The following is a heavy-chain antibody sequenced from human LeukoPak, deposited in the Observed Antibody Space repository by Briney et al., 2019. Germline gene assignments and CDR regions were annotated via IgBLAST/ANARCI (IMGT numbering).Heavy chain of an antibody. V-gene: IGHV3-7*01. D-gene: IGHD5-18*01. CDR2: IKKDGSEK. CDR1: GFTFSSYW. CDR3: ARHLSGITGYTYGRGIDY. Sequence: GGSLRLSCAASGFTFSSYWMSWVRQAPGKGLEWVANIKKDGSEKYYVDSVKGRFAISRDNAKKSLYLQMNSLRAEDTAVYYCARHLSGITGYTYGRGIDYWGQGTLVSVSS. J-gene: IGHJ4*02.